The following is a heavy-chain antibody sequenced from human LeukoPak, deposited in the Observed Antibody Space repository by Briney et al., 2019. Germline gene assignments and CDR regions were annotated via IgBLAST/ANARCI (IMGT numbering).Heavy chain of an antibody. CDR1: GFTFSTYW. CDR3: ARDSPGYLAYDS. CDR2: IKEDGSAT. Sequence: GGSLRLSCAASGFTFSTYWMTWVRQAPGKGPEWVANIKEDGSATYYVDSVRGRFTISRDNAKKSLYLQMNSLRAEDTAVYYCARDSPGYLAYDSWGQGTLVTVSS. D-gene: IGHD1-1*01. V-gene: IGHV3-7*04. J-gene: IGHJ4*02.